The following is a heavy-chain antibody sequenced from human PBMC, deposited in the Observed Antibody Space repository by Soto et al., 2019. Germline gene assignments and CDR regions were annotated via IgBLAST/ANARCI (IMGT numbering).Heavy chain of an antibody. Sequence: WGALRLSCAASGFTLNNYWMHWVRQAPGKGLVWVSRFNIDGSITTYADSVKGRFTISRDNAKNTLYLQMNSLRAEDTAVYYCASGGGSASLEYWGEGTVVNVS. J-gene: IGHJ4*02. CDR2: FNIDGSIT. CDR3: ASGGGSASLEY. D-gene: IGHD3-16*01. CDR1: GFTLNNYW. V-gene: IGHV3-74*01.